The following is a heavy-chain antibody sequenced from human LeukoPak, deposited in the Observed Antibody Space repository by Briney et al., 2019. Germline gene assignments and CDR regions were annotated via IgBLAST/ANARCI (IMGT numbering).Heavy chain of an antibody. V-gene: IGHV3-53*01. Sequence: GGSLRPSCAASGFTVRRKYMSWVRQAPGKGLEWVSVIYSGDSTKYADSVKGRFTISRDNSKNTLYLQINGLRAEDTAVYYCATRDSGDHPFFDYWGQGTLVTVSS. J-gene: IGHJ4*02. CDR1: GFTVRRKY. D-gene: IGHD4-17*01. CDR2: IYSGDST. CDR3: ATRDSGDHPFFDY.